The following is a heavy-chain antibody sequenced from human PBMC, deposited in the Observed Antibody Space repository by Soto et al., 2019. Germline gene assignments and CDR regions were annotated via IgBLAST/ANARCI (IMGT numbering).Heavy chain of an antibody. Sequence: ASVKVSCKASGGTFSSYAISWVRQAPGQGLEWMGGIIPIFGTANYAQKFQGRVTITADESTSTAYMELSSLRSEDTAVYYCARDYYDSSGYYGFDYWGQGTLVTVSS. CDR1: GGTFSSYA. J-gene: IGHJ4*02. D-gene: IGHD3-22*01. V-gene: IGHV1-69*13. CDR2: IIPIFGTA. CDR3: ARDYYDSSGYYGFDY.